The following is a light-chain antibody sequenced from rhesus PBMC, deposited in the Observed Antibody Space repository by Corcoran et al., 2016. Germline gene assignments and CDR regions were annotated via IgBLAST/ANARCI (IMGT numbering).Light chain of an antibody. CDR1: QSSSSW. CDR2: KAS. CDR3: QQYSSSPRT. Sequence: DIQMTQSPSSLSASVGDTVTITCRASQSSSSWLAWYQQKPGKAPKFLIYKASTLQSGVPSRFSGSGSGTDFTLPISSLQSEDFATYYCQQYSSSPRTFGQGTKVEIK. J-gene: IGKJ1*01. V-gene: IGKV1-22*01.